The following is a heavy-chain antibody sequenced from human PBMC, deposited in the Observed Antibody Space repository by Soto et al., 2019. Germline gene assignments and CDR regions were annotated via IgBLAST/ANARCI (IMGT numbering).Heavy chain of an antibody. CDR3: ARGVVGWDSSSWRYYYYGMDV. D-gene: IGHD6-13*01. Sequence: QVQLQQWGAGLLKPSETLSLTCAVYGGSFSGYYWSWIRQPPGKGLEWIGEINHSGSTNYNPSLKSRVTISVDTSKTQFSLKLSSVTAADTAVYYCARGVVGWDSSSWRYYYYGMDVWGQGTTVTVSS. V-gene: IGHV4-34*01. CDR2: INHSGST. J-gene: IGHJ6*02. CDR1: GGSFSGYY.